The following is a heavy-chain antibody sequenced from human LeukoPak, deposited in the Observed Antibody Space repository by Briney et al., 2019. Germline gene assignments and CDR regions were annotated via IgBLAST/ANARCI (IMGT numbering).Heavy chain of an antibody. Sequence: RGSLRLSCAASGFTFSSYSMNWVRQAPGKGLEWVSYISSSSSTIYYADSVKGRFTISRDNAKNSLYLQMNSLRDEDTAVYYCARVRWYYYDSSSGGDDYWGQGTLVTVSS. CDR3: ARVRWYYYDSSSGGDDY. CDR1: GFTFSSYS. D-gene: IGHD3-22*01. CDR2: ISSSSSTI. J-gene: IGHJ4*02. V-gene: IGHV3-48*02.